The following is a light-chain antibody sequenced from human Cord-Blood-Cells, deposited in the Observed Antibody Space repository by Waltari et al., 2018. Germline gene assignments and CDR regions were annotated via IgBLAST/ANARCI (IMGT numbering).Light chain of an antibody. CDR2: DVS. CDR1: SSDVGGYNY. V-gene: IGLV2-14*01. CDR3: SSYTSSSISYV. J-gene: IGLJ1*01. Sequence: QSALTQPASVSGSPGQPITISSPGTSSDVGGYNYVSCYQQHPGKAPKLMIYDVSNRPSGVSNRFSGSKSGNTASLTISGLQAEDEADYYCSSYTSSSISYVFGTGTKVTVL.